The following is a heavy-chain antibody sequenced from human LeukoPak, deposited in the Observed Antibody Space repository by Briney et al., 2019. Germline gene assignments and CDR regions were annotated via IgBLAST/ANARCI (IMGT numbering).Heavy chain of an antibody. D-gene: IGHD3-22*01. CDR1: GFTFSSAA. CDR2: ITGSDDRT. CDR3: AKGPQLGSGYHPDY. Sequence: GGSLRLSCAASGFTFSSAAMTWVRQAPGKGLEWVSTITGSDDRTYYADSVKGRFTISRGFFKNTLHLQMNSLRVEGTAIYYCAKGPQLGSGYHPDYWGQGTLVTVSS. J-gene: IGHJ4*02. V-gene: IGHV3-23*01.